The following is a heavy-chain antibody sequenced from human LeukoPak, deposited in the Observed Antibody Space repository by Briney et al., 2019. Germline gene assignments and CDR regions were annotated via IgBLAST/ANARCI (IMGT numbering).Heavy chain of an antibody. CDR2: VYYSGST. J-gene: IGHJ4*02. CDR3: AREYESSGYHFDY. CDR1: GGSISSGDYY. V-gene: IGHV4-30-4*01. D-gene: IGHD3-22*01. Sequence: PSQTLSLTCTVSGGSISSGDYYWSWIRQPPGKGLDWIGFVYYSGSTSYNPSLKSRVTISVDTSKNQFSLKLSSVTAADTAVYYCAREYESSGYHFDYWGQGTLVTVSS.